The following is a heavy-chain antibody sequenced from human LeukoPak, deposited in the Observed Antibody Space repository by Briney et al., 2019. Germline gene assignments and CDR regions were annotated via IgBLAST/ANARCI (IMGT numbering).Heavy chain of an antibody. D-gene: IGHD6-13*01. CDR2: ISSSGSTI. CDR3: AREGMGSSNEDAFDI. Sequence: PGGSLRLSCAASGFTFSSYEMNWVRQAPGKGLEWVSYISSSGSTIYYADSVKGRFTISRDNAKNSLYLQMNSLRAEDTAVYYCAREGMGSSNEDAFDIWGQGTMVTVSS. J-gene: IGHJ3*02. V-gene: IGHV3-48*03. CDR1: GFTFSSYE.